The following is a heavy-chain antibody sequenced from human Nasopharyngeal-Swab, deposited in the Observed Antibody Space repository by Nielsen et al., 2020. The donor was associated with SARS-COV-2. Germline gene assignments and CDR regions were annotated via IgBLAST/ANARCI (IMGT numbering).Heavy chain of an antibody. CDR1: GFSLSTSGMC. CDR2: IDWDDDK. J-gene: IGHJ4*02. Sequence: SGPTLVKPTQTLTLTCTFSGFSLSTSGMCVSWIRQPPGKALEWLALIDWDDDKYYSKSLKTRLTISKDTSKNQVVLTMTNMDPVDTATYYCARISYDILTGYYVGFDYWGQGTLVTVSS. CDR3: ARISYDILTGYYVGFDY. D-gene: IGHD3-9*01. V-gene: IGHV2-70*01.